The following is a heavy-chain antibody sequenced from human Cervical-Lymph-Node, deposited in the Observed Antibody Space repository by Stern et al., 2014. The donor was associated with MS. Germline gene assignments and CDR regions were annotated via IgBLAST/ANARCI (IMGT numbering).Heavy chain of an antibody. CDR2: LTPSGGST. D-gene: IGHD6-13*01. J-gene: IGHJ4*02. CDR1: GYTFTSYY. V-gene: IGHV1-46*01. CDR3: AREWQQLPFDY. Sequence: QVQLVQSGAEVKKPGASVKVSCKASGYTFTSYYMNWVRQAPGKGLEWMAILTPSGGSTSYAQKFHARVTMTRDTSTSTVYMELSSLRSEDTAVYYCAREWQQLPFDYWGQGTLVTVSS.